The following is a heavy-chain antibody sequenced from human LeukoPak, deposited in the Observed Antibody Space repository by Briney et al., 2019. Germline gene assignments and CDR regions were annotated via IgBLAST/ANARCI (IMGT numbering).Heavy chain of an antibody. CDR2: ISSSSSYI. Sequence: SGGSLRLSCAASGFTFSSYSMNWVRQAPGKGLEWVSSISSSSSYIYYADSVKGRFTISRDNAKNSLYLQMNSLRAEDTAVYYCARVIAARRGVVGYYYYYMDVWGKGTTVTVSS. CDR1: GFTFSSYS. V-gene: IGHV3-21*01. D-gene: IGHD6-6*01. CDR3: ARVIAARRGVVGYYYYYMDV. J-gene: IGHJ6*03.